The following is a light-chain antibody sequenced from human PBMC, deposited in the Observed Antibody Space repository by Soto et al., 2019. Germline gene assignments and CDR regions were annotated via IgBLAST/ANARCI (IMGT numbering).Light chain of an antibody. V-gene: IGLV1-40*01. CDR2: GNS. CDR1: SSNIGAGYD. J-gene: IGLJ1*01. CDR3: QSYDSSLSGPSYV. Sequence: QSVLTQPPSVSGAPGQRVTISCTGSSSNIGAGYDVHWYQQLPGTAPKLLIYGNSNRPSGVPDRFSGSKSGTSASLAITGLQAEDEADCYCQSYDSSLSGPSYVFGTGTKVTVL.